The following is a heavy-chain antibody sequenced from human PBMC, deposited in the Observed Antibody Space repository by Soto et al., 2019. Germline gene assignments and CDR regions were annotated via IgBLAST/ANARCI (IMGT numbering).Heavy chain of an antibody. CDR2: ISAYNGNT. CDR3: ARDFDIVVVVAASHCYGYYRMED. Sequence: ASVKVSCKASGYTFTSYGISWVRQAPGQGLEWMGWISAYNGNTNYAQKLQGRGTMTTDTSTSTAYMELRSLRSDDTAVYYCARDFDIVVVVAASHCYGYYRMEDWGQGT. J-gene: IGHJ6*02. CDR1: GYTFTSYG. D-gene: IGHD2-15*01. V-gene: IGHV1-18*01.